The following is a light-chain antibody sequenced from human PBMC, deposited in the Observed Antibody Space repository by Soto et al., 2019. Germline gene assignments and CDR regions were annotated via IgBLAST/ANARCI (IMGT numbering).Light chain of an antibody. CDR3: QQYTVWPFT. V-gene: IGKV3-15*01. CDR2: HTS. CDR1: QNINTN. J-gene: IGKJ4*01. Sequence: EIEMTQSPATLSLSPGERATLSCRASQNINTNLAWYQQSPGRAPRLFIYHTSTRATGIPDRFSGSGSGTEFTLTISSLQYEDFALYYCQQYTVWPFTFGGGTKVDIK.